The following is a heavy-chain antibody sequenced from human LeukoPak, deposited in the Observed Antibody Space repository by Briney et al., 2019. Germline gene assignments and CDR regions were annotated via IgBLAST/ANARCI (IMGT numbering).Heavy chain of an antibody. V-gene: IGHV3-30*18. Sequence: GGSLRLSCAASGFTFSSYGMHWVRQAPGKGLEWVAVISYDGSNKYYADSVKGRFTISRDNSKNTLYLQMNSLRAEDTAVYYCAKDRSTNYYDSSGYWDYWGQGTLVTVSS. D-gene: IGHD3-22*01. J-gene: IGHJ4*02. CDR1: GFTFSSYG. CDR3: AKDRSTNYYDSSGYWDY. CDR2: ISYDGSNK.